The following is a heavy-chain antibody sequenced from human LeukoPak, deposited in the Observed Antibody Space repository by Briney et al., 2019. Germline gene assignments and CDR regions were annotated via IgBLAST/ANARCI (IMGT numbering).Heavy chain of an antibody. J-gene: IGHJ3*02. CDR2: IYYSGST. CDR3: ARVYDRYYYDSSGYPDIHSSAFDI. D-gene: IGHD3-22*01. V-gene: IGHV4-31*03. CDR1: GGSISRGGYY. Sequence: PSQTLSLTCTVSGGSISRGGYYWGWIRQHPGKGLEWIGYIYYSGSTYYNPSLKSRVTISVDTSKNQFSLKLSSVTAADTAVYYCARVYDRYYYDSSGYPDIHSSAFDIWGQGTMVTVSS.